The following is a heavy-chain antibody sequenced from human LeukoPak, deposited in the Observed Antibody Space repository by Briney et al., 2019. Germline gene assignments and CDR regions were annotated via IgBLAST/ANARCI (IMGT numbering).Heavy chain of an antibody. CDR1: EFTFSSYV. CDR2: IVGDGGSA. Sequence: GGSLRLSCAASEFTFSSYVMNWVRQAPGRGLEWVSGIVGDGGSAYYADSVTGRFTIFRDNSTNTLYLQMNSLRDEDTAVYYCAKGGFGVYYFDHWGQGTLVTVSS. J-gene: IGHJ4*02. CDR3: AKGGFGVYYFDH. D-gene: IGHD3-10*01. V-gene: IGHV3-23*01.